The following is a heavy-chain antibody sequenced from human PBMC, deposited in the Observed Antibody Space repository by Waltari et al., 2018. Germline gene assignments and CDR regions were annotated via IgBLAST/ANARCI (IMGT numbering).Heavy chain of an antibody. CDR3: ARPYSSGWYINFDY. V-gene: IGHV3-7*01. CDR1: GFTFSSYS. J-gene: IGHJ4*02. D-gene: IGHD6-19*01. Sequence: EVQLVESGGGLVQPGGSLRLSCTASGFTFSSYSMVWVRQAPGEGLEWVATRKQDGSESYYVDSVKGRFTFSRDNAKNSLYLQMNSLRAEDTAVYYCARPYSSGWYINFDYWGQGTLVTVSS. CDR2: RKQDGSES.